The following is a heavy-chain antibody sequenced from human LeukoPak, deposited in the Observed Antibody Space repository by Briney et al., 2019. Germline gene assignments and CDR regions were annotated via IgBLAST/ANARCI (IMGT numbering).Heavy chain of an antibody. CDR1: GYSISSGYY. J-gene: IGHJ3*02. CDR3: ARPQGATAMVVFDS. D-gene: IGHD5-18*01. V-gene: IGHV4-38-2*01. CDR2: IYHSGST. Sequence: SETLSLTCAVSGYSISSGYYWCWIRQPAGKGLEWIGSIYHSGSTFYTPSLKSRFTISADTATNQLYLPLSCLTAADTAVYYCARPQGATAMVVFDSWLEGTMVIVCS.